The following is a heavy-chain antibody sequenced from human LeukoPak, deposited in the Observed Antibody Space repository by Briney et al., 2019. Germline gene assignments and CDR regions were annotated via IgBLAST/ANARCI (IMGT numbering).Heavy chain of an antibody. Sequence: GASVKVSCKTSGYXFTGQYLHWVRQAPGQGLEWMGWINPNSGGTKSAQKFQGRVIMIRDTSISTAYMELRSLSSDDTAVYYCARGRQLHLGELFPFAEFFQPWGQGTLVTVFS. CDR2: INPNSGGT. CDR1: GYXFTGQY. V-gene: IGHV1-2*02. D-gene: IGHD3-16*01. CDR3: ARGRQLHLGELFPFAEFFQP. J-gene: IGHJ1*01.